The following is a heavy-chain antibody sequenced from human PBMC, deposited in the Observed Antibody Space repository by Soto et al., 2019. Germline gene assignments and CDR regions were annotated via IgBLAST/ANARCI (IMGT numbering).Heavy chain of an antibody. CDR1: RYIFTNYG. J-gene: IGHJ4*02. D-gene: IGHD1-26*01. V-gene: IGHV1-18*01. CDR2: ISAYNGNT. Sequence: GASVKVSCKAVRYIFTNYGVSWVRQAPGQGLEWMGWISAYNGNTNYAQKLQGRVTMTTDTSTSTAYMELRSLRSDDTAVYYCARGVGWEPLDYWGQGTLVTVSS. CDR3: ARGVGWEPLDY.